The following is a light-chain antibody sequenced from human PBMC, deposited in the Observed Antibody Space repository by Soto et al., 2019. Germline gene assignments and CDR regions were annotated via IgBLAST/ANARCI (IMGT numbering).Light chain of an antibody. CDR3: XQXNSYPWT. CDR2: KAS. CDR1: QSISSW. Sequence: DIQMTQSPSTLSASVGDRVTITCRASQSISSWLAWYQQKPGKAPKLLIYKASSLESGVPSRFSGSGSGTEFTLTISSLQPXXFAXXXXXQXNSYPWTFGQGTKVEIK. V-gene: IGKV1-5*03. J-gene: IGKJ1*01.